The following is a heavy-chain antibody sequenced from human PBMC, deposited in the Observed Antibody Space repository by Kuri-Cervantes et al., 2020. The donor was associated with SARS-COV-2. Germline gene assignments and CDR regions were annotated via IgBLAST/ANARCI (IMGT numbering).Heavy chain of an antibody. CDR1: GGTFSSYA. V-gene: IGHV3-30*04. J-gene: IGHJ3*02. Sequence: SCKASGGTFSSYAMHWVRQAPGKGLEWVAVISYDGSNKYYADSVKGRFTISRDNSKNTLYLQMNSLRAEDTAVYYCARAQSYGDYFRYAFEGHNDAFDIWGQGTMVTVSS. CDR2: ISYDGSNK. D-gene: IGHD4-17*01. CDR3: ARAQSYGDYFRYAFEGHNDAFDI.